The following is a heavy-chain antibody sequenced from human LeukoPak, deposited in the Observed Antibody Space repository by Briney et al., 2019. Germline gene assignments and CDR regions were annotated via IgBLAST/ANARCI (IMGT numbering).Heavy chain of an antibody. CDR3: ARRGLTTFDY. Sequence: GESLKISCKGSGYSFTSFWIGWVRHMPGKGLEWMGIIYPGDSDSNYSPSFQGQVTISADKSISTAYLQWSSLKASDTAMYYCARRGLTTFDYWGQGTLVTVSS. CDR1: GYSFTSFW. J-gene: IGHJ4*02. D-gene: IGHD4-11*01. V-gene: IGHV5-51*01. CDR2: IYPGDSDS.